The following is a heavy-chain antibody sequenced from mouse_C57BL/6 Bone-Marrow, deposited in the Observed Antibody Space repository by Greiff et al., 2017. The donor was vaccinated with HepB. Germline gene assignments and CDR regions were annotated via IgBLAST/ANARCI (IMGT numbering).Heavy chain of an antibody. Sequence: QVQLKQSGAELARPGASVKLSCKASGYTFTSYGISWVKQRTGQGLEWIGEIYPRSGNTYYNEKFKGKATLTADKSSSTAYMELRSLTSEDSAVYFCAKTGKEFAYWGQGTLVTVSA. V-gene: IGHV1-81*01. D-gene: IGHD4-1*01. CDR1: GYTFTSYG. CDR3: AKTGKEFAY. CDR2: IYPRSGNT. J-gene: IGHJ3*01.